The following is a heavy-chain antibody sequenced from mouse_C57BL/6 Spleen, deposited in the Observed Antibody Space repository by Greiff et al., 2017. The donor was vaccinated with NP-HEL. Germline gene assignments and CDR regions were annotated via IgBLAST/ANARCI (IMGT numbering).Heavy chain of an antibody. J-gene: IGHJ3*01. CDR1: GFSLTSYG. Sequence: QVQLQQSGPGLVQPSQSLSITCTVSGFSLTSYGVHWVRQSPGKGLEWLGVIWSGGSTDYNAAFISRLSISKDNSKSQVFFKMNSLQADDTAIYYCARNSDYYGSSRAWFAYWGQGTLVTVSA. CDR2: IWSGGST. D-gene: IGHD1-1*01. V-gene: IGHV2-2*01. CDR3: ARNSDYYGSSRAWFAY.